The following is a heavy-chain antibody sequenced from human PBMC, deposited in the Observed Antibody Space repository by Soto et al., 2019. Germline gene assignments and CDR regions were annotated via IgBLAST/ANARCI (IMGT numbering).Heavy chain of an antibody. V-gene: IGHV1-69*08. J-gene: IGHJ6*02. CDR1: GGTFSSYT. CDR3: ARDAGGGSDGMDV. D-gene: IGHD3-10*01. Sequence: QVQLVQSGAEVKKPGSSVKVSCKASGGTFSSYTISWVRQAPGQGLEWMGRIIPILGIANYAQKFQGRVTITADKSTSTAYRERSSLRSEDTAVYYCARDAGGGSDGMDVWGQGTTVTVSS. CDR2: IIPILGIA.